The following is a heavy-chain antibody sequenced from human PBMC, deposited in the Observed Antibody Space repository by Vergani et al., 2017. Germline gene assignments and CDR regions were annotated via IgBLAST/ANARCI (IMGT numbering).Heavy chain of an antibody. J-gene: IGHJ3*01. CDR2: ISASGNA. CDR1: GGSFSAGYYF. V-gene: IGHV4-61*02. D-gene: IGHD2-15*01. CDR3: ARRSGGYYSGGKVHPLRTAFDV. Sequence: HVQLQASGPGRVKPSQTLSLTCTMSGGSFSAGYYFWSWIRQPAGKGLEWLGHISASGNASHSPSLKTRVSMSVDTSKNQFSLTVTSVTAADTAIYFCARRSGGYYSGGKVHPLRTAFDVWGHGTVVTVSS.